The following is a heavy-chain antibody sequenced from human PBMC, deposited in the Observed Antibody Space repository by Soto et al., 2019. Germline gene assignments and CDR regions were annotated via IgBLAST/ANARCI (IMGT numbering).Heavy chain of an antibody. Sequence: PSETLSLTCTVSGGSISSYYLSWMRQPPGKGLEWIGYIYYSGSTNYNPSLKSRVTISVDTSKNQFSLKLSSVTAADTAVYYCARFSKLRHGYRDGVDYWGQGTLVTVSS. V-gene: IGHV4-59*01. CDR1: GGSISSYY. D-gene: IGHD3-16*02. CDR3: ARFSKLRHGYRDGVDY. J-gene: IGHJ4*02. CDR2: IYYSGST.